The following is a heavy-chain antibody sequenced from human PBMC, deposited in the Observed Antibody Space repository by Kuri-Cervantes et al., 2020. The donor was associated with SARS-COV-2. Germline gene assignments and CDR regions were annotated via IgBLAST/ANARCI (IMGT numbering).Heavy chain of an antibody. D-gene: IGHD4-17*01. J-gene: IGHJ4*02. V-gene: IGHV4-39*07. CDR1: GGSISSSSYY. CDR3: ARYGPPRYYFDY. Sequence: ESLKISCTVSGGSISSSSYYWGWIRQPPRKGLEWIGSIYYSGSTYYNPSLKSRVTISVDTSKNQFSLKLSSVTAADTAVYYCARYGPPRYYFDYWGQGTLVTVSS. CDR2: IYYSGST.